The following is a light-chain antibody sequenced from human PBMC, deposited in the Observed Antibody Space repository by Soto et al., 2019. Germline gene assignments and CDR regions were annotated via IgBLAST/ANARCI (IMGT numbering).Light chain of an antibody. Sequence: IQLTQSPSSLSASVGDSVTITCRASQGVSRYLSWYQQKPGRAPILLISAASTLQSGVPARFSGSGSGTDFTLSITSLQPEDFATYYCQQLNTYPVTFGGGAKVDIK. CDR3: QQLNTYPVT. V-gene: IGKV1-9*01. CDR1: QGVSRY. J-gene: IGKJ4*01. CDR2: AAS.